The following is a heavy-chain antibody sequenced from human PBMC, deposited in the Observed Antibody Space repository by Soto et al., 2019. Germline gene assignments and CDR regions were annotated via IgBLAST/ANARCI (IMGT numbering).Heavy chain of an antibody. D-gene: IGHD6-13*01. Sequence: SENLSLTCSVYVGSFSGYYWSWIRQPPGKGLEWIGEINHSGSTNYNPSLKSRVTISVDTSKNQFSLKLSSVTAADTAVYYCARGNQHLGGGMKNGLGSRGRGTLVTVYS. CDR2: INHSGST. CDR3: ARGNQHLGGGMKNGLGS. CDR1: VGSFSGYY. J-gene: IGHJ2*01. V-gene: IGHV4-34*01.